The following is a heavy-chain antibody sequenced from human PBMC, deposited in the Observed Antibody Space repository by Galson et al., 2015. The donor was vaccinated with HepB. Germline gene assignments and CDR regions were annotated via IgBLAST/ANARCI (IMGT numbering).Heavy chain of an antibody. CDR1: GYTFSSNY. D-gene: IGHD2-2*02. CDR2: INPSDGST. V-gene: IGHV1-46*04. CDR3: ARNQLLYGSYDY. J-gene: IGHJ4*02. Sequence: SVKVSCKASGYTFSSNYIHWVRQAPGQRLEWMGVINPSDGSTNYAQRLRGRVTMTRDTSTSTVYLDLSSLRSEDTAVYYCARNQLLYGSYDYWGQGTLVTVSS.